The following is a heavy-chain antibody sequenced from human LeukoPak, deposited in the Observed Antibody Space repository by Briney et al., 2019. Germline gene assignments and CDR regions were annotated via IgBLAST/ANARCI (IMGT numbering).Heavy chain of an antibody. J-gene: IGHJ4*02. V-gene: IGHV1-8*01. Sequence: ASVKVSCKASGYTFTSYDISWVRQATGQGLEWMGWMNPNNNNTVYAQKFQGRVTMNRNTSISTAYMELSSLRSEDTAVYYCARGYSYGYKDYWGQGTLVTVSS. CDR3: ARGYSYGYKDY. CDR1: GYTFTSYD. CDR2: MNPNNNNT. D-gene: IGHD5-18*01.